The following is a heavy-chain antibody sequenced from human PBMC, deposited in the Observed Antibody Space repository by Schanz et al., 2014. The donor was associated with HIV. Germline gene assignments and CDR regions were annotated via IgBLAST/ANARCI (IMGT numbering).Heavy chain of an antibody. V-gene: IGHV1-8*01. CDR1: GYIFTSNG. CDR2: MNPNSGNT. Sequence: QVQLVQSGAEVKKPGASVRVSCKTSGYIFTSNGISWVRQATGQGLEWMGWMNPNSGNTGYAQKFQGRVTMTRNTAISTAYMELSSLRSEDTAVYYCARRALLKWELRYAFDIWGQGTMVTVSS. CDR3: ARRALLKWELRYAFDI. J-gene: IGHJ3*02. D-gene: IGHD1-26*01.